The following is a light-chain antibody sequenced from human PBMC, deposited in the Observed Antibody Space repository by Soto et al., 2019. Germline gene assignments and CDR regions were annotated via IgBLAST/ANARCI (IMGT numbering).Light chain of an antibody. J-gene: IGKJ1*01. Sequence: EIVLTQSPGTLSLSPGERVTLSCRASQRISSAYLAWYQQTPGQAPRLLIYGASSRATGIPDRFSGSGSATDFTLTISRLEPEDFAVYYCQQYAASPRTFGQGTKVDI. CDR1: QRISSAY. CDR2: GAS. CDR3: QQYAASPRT. V-gene: IGKV3-20*01.